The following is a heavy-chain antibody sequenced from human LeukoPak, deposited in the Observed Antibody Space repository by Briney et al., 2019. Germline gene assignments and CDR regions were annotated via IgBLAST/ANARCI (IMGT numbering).Heavy chain of an antibody. CDR2: INPNSGGT. V-gene: IGHV1-2*02. Sequence: GASVKVSCKASGYTFTGYYMHWVRQAPGQGLEWMGWINPNSGGTNYAQKFQGRVTMTRDTSISTAYMELSRLRSDDTAVYYCARVGYYDSSLYYFDYWGQGTLVTVSS. D-gene: IGHD3-22*01. CDR3: ARVGYYDSSLYYFDY. CDR1: GYTFTGYY. J-gene: IGHJ4*02.